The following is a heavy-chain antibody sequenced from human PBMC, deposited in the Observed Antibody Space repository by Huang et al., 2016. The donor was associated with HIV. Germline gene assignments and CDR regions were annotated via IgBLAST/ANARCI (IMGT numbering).Heavy chain of an antibody. D-gene: IGHD2-15*01. J-gene: IGHJ5*02. CDR3: ARSAGPVAIYPGVVRDIGQFSDFDP. Sequence: QVTLKESGPVLVKPTETLTLTCTVPGFSLDDARMGVSWFRQPPGKALEWLAHIFSNEEKSYSTILKNILVISKDDSKGRVVLVMANMASVGAATYFGARSAGPVAIYPGVVRDIGQFSDFDPWGQGTLVTVSS. CDR1: GFSLDDARMG. V-gene: IGHV2-26*01. CDR2: IFSNEEK.